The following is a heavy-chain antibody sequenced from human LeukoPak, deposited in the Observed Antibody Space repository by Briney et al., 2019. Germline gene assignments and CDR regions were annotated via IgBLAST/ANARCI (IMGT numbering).Heavy chain of an antibody. CDR3: ARTHCGGDCRGYYYHYYMDV. D-gene: IGHD2-21*02. Sequence: SETLSLTCTVSGGSISSGSYYWSWIRQPAGKGLEWIGRIYTSGSTKYNPSLKSRVTISVDTSKKQFSLKLSSVTAADTAVYYCARTHCGGDCRGYYYHYYMDVWGKGTTVTISS. V-gene: IGHV4-61*02. CDR1: GGSISSGSYY. CDR2: IYTSGST. J-gene: IGHJ6*03.